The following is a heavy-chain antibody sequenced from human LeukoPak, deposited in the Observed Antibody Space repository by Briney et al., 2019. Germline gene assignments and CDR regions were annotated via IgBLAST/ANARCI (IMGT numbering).Heavy chain of an antibody. D-gene: IGHD2-15*01. CDR2: ISSSSSTI. V-gene: IGHV3-48*01. Sequence: QPGGSLRLSCAASGFTFSSYSMNWVRQAPGKGLEWVSYISSSSSTIYYADSVKGRFTISRDNAKNSLYLQMNSLRAEDTAVYYCARGYCSDGTCLGDDIWGQGTMVTVSS. CDR1: GFTFSSYS. CDR3: ARGYCSDGTCLGDDI. J-gene: IGHJ3*02.